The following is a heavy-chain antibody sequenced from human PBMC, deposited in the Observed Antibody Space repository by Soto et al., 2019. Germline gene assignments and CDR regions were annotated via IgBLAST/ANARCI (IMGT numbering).Heavy chain of an antibody. CDR3: ARELGAMAVAGSAFAY. CDR2: IIPMFGTA. CDR1: GGTFSSYA. Sequence: QVQLVQSGAEVKKPGSSVKVSCKASGGTFSSYATSWVRQAPGQGLEWMGGIIPMFGTAHYAQKFQGRVTIAADESTSTAYMELSSLRSEDTAVYYCARELGAMAVAGSAFAYWGQGSLVIVSS. D-gene: IGHD6-19*01. J-gene: IGHJ4*02. V-gene: IGHV1-69*13.